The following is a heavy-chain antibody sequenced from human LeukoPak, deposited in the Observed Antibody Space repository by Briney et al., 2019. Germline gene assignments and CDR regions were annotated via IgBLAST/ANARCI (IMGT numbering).Heavy chain of an antibody. J-gene: IGHJ6*04. Sequence: ATVNVSCKASRGTLSSYATSWVPQAPGQGLEWMGGIIPIFGTANYAQKFQGRVTITADKSTSTAYMELSSLRSEDTAVYYCASSRGLRYFDWLLYGGSHYGVDVWGKGTTVTVSS. V-gene: IGHV1-69*06. CDR1: RGTLSSYA. CDR3: ASSRGLRYFDWLLYGGSHYGVDV. D-gene: IGHD3-9*01. CDR2: IIPIFGTA.